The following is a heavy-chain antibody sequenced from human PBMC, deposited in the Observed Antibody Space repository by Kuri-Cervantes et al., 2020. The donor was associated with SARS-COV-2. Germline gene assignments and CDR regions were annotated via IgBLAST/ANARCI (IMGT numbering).Heavy chain of an antibody. Sequence: SETLSLTCTVTGGSITSHYWSWIRQPPGKGLEWMGYIYYSGSTKYNPSLKSRVTMSVDTSKSQSSLKLSSVTAADTAVYYCARGGSVAGPFDYWGQGTLVTVSS. D-gene: IGHD6-19*01. CDR3: ARGGSVAGPFDY. CDR1: GGSITSHY. CDR2: IYYSGST. V-gene: IGHV4-59*11. J-gene: IGHJ4*02.